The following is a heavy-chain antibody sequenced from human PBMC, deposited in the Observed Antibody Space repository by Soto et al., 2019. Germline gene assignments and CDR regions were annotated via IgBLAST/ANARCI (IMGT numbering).Heavy chain of an antibody. CDR2: MSGSTSAV. CDR3: ASLGRGDY. J-gene: IGHJ4*02. V-gene: IGHV3-48*02. D-gene: IGHD1-26*01. CDR1: GFTFSSYS. Sequence: EVQLVESGGGLVQPGGSLRLSCVVSGFTFSSYSMNWVRQAPGKGLEWVSYMSGSTSAVFYADSVRGRFTISGDNAKNSLYLQMSSLRDEDTAVYYCASLGRGDYWGQGTLVTVSS.